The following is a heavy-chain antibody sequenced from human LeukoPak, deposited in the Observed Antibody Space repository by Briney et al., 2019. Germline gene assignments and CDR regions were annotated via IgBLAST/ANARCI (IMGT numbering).Heavy chain of an antibody. CDR2: IYYSGST. CDR3: ARSRYSSGWADY. Sequence: SETLSLTCTVSGGSISSSSYYWGWIRQPPGKGLEWIGSIYYSGSTYYSPSLKSRVTISVDTSKNQFSLKLSSVTAADTAVYYCARSRYSSGWADYWGQGTLVTVSS. J-gene: IGHJ4*02. CDR1: GGSISSSSYY. D-gene: IGHD6-19*01. V-gene: IGHV4-39*01.